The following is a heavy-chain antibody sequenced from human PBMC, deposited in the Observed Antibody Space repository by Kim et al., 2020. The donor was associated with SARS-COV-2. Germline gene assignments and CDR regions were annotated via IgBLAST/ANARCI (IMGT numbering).Heavy chain of an antibody. J-gene: IGHJ4*02. CDR3: AKFFTPESLTSPFDD. CDR1: GFTFINYA. V-gene: IGHV3-23*01. D-gene: IGHD7-27*01. CDR2: ISGGSVSI. Sequence: GGSLRLSCAAPGFTFINYAMSWVRQAPGKGLEWVSSISGGSVSIYYADSVRGRSTISRDNSKNTLYLQMNSLKAEDTAVYYCAKFFTPESLTSPFDDWGQGTLVTVSS.